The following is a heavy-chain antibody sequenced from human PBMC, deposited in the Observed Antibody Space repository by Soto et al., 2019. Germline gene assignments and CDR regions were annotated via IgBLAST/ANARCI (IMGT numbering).Heavy chain of an antibody. D-gene: IGHD3-10*01. CDR3: TRVREGFDYMVRGVGYYYGMDV. V-gene: IGHV3-49*03. CDR1: GFTFGDYA. Sequence: GESLKISCTASGFTFGDYAMSWFRQAPGKGLEWVGFIRSKAYGGTTEYAASVKGRFTISRDDSKSIAHLQMNSLKTEDTAVYYCTRVREGFDYMVRGVGYYYGMDVWGQGTTVTVSS. J-gene: IGHJ6*02. CDR2: IRSKAYGGTT.